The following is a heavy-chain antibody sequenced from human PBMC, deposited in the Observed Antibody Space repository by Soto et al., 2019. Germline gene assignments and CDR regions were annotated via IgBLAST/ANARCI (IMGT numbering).Heavy chain of an antibody. Sequence: EVQLVESGGGLVQPGGSLRLSCAASGFTFSSYSMNWVRQAPGKGLEWVSYISSSSSTIYYADSVKGRFTISRDNAKNSLYRKMNSRREGHPAVYYCARGVIGDYGGQEPLVTASS. CDR1: GFTFSSYS. D-gene: IGHD2-21*01. CDR3: ARGVIGDY. V-gene: IGHV3-48*02. J-gene: IGHJ4*02. CDR2: ISSSSSTI.